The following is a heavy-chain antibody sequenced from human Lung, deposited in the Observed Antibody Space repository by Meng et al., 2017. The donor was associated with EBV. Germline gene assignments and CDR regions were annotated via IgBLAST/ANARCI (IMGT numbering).Heavy chain of an antibody. J-gene: IGHJ4*01. V-gene: IGHV4-34*01. CDR1: GRSFSSSY. Sequence: WCAGLLKPPRPLSLTCGFSGRSFSSSYWTWIRQPPGKGLEWIGQINYSGITNYNPSLKSRVTISVDTSKNQFSLSLNSVTAADTAVYYCARGGTSSAPFDYWGRGTLVTVSS. CDR2: INYSGIT. CDR3: ARGGTSSAPFDY. D-gene: IGHD2-2*01.